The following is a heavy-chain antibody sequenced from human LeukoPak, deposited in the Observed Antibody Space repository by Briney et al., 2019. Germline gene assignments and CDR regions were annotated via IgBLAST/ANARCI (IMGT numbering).Heavy chain of an antibody. D-gene: IGHD3-3*01. Sequence: SETLSLTCTVSGGSISSSSYYWGWIRQPPGKGLEWIGSIYYSGSTYYNPSLKSRVTISVDTSKNQFSLKLSSVTAADTAVYYCARGGYDFWSGLRKNNWFDPWGQGTLVTVSS. CDR2: IYYSGST. J-gene: IGHJ5*02. V-gene: IGHV4-39*07. CDR3: ARGGYDFWSGLRKNNWFDP. CDR1: GGSISSSSYY.